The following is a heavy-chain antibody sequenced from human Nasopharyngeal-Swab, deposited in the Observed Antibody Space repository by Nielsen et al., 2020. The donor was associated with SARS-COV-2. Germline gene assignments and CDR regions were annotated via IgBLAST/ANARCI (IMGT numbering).Heavy chain of an antibody. CDR3: ARGTVYYYDSSGYYYYYYYGMDV. D-gene: IGHD3-22*01. V-gene: IGHV4-34*01. J-gene: IGHJ6*02. CDR2: INHSGGT. Sequence: VRQMPGKGLEWIGEINHSGGTNYNPSLKSRVTISVDTSKNQFSLKLSSVTAADTAVYYCARGTVYYYDSSGYYYYYYYGMDVWGQGTTVTVSS.